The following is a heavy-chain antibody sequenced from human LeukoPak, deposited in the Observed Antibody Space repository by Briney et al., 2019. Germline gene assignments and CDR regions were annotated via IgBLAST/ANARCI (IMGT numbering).Heavy chain of an antibody. J-gene: IGHJ4*02. CDR3: AKDASIAAAGPIDY. V-gene: IGHV3-30*04. CDR2: ISYDGSDK. CDR1: GFTFSSYA. Sequence: GGSLRLSCAASGFTFSSYAMHWVRQAPGKGLEWVTVISYDGSDKYYADSVKGRFTISRDNSKNTLYLQMNSLRDEDTALYFCAKDASIAAAGPIDYWGQGTLVTVSS. D-gene: IGHD6-13*01.